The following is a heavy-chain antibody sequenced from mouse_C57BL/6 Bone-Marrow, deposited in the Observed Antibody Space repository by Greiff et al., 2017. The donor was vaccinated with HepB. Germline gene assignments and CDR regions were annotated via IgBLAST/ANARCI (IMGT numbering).Heavy chain of an antibody. CDR2: IIPGSGST. V-gene: IGHV1-9*01. CDR1: GYTFTGYW. CDR3: ARSPITTVVRDYAMDY. D-gene: IGHD1-1*01. Sequence: QVQLQQSGAELMKPGASVKLSCKATGYTFTGYWIEWVKQRPGHGLEWIGEIIPGSGSTNYNEKFKGKATFTADTSSNTAYMQLSSLTTEDSAIYYGARSPITTVVRDYAMDYWGQGTSVTVSS. J-gene: IGHJ4*01.